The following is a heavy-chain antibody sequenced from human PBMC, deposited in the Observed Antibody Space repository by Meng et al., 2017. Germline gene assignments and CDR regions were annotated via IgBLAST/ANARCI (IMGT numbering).Heavy chain of an antibody. J-gene: IGHJ4*02. CDR2: IDPKNGDT. D-gene: IGHD6-13*01. Sequence: QVQLVQSGAEVKTPGASVKVSCKPSGYNFPDYYIHGVRQAPGQGLEWMGRIDPKNGDTHYAQKFQGRVTMTGDTSISTAYMDLSGLRSDDTAVYYCARDEDISAAGKLFGDYWGQGTLVTVSS. V-gene: IGHV1-2*06. CDR3: ARDEDISAAGKLFGDY. CDR1: GYNFPDYY.